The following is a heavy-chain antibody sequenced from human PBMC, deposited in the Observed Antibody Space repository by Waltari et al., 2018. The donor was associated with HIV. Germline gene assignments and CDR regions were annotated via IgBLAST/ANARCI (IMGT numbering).Heavy chain of an antibody. V-gene: IGHV4-4*07. CDR3: ARGLRLGELSLYKYAFDI. J-gene: IGHJ3*02. CDR1: GGSISSYY. CDR2: IYTSGST. Sequence: QVQLEEPGPGLVKPSETLSLTCPGSGGSISSYYWRWIRLPAGTGREWIGRIYTSGSTNYNPSLKGRVTLSVDTSMNQFSLKLSSVTAADTAVYYCARGLRLGELSLYKYAFDIWGQGTMVTVSS. D-gene: IGHD3-16*02.